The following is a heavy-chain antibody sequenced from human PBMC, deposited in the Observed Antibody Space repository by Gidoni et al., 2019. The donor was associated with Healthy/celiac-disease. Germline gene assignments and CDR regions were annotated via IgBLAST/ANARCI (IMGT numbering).Heavy chain of an antibody. Sequence: EVQLVESGGGLVQPGGSRRLTCAASGFTFSSDWMSWVRQAPGKGLELVANIKQDGSEKYYVDSVKGRFTISRDNAKNSLYLQMNSLRAEDTAVYYCARDGGSLGTVTNWYFDLWGRGTLVTVSS. CDR1: GFTFSSDW. CDR2: IKQDGSEK. D-gene: IGHD4-17*01. V-gene: IGHV3-7*01. J-gene: IGHJ2*01. CDR3: ARDGGSLGTVTNWYFDL.